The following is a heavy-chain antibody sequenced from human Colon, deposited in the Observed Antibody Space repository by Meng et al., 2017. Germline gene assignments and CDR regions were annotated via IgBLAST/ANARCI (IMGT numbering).Heavy chain of an antibody. CDR1: GYNFISYF. CDR3: ARDLAGLGGF. CDR2: IDPRNGDT. Sequence: VQLAEFGDEVKKPGASVKVSCKTFGYNFISYFMYWVRQAPGQGLEWMGYIDPRNGDTRYHQKFQGRVTMTRDTSITTAYMEMTDLRDDDTAVYYCARDLAGLGGFWGQGTLVTVSS. V-gene: IGHV1-2*02. J-gene: IGHJ4*02. D-gene: IGHD6-19*01.